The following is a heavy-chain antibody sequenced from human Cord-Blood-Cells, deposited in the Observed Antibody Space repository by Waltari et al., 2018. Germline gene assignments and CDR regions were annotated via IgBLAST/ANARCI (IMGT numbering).Heavy chain of an antibody. J-gene: IGHJ6*02. CDR1: GFTFSSYE. CDR2: ISSSGSTI. D-gene: IGHD3-10*01. CDR3: FAMVQGVNYYYGMDV. Sequence: EVQLVESGGGLVQPGGSLRLSCAASGFTFSSYEMNWVRQAPGKGLEWVSYISSSGSTIYYADSVKGRFTISRDNAKNSLYLQMNSLRAEDTAVYYGFAMVQGVNYYYGMDVWGQGTTVTVSS. V-gene: IGHV3-48*03.